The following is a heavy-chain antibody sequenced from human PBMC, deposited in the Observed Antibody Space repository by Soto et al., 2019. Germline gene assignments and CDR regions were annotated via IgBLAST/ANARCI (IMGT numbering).Heavy chain of an antibody. CDR1: GGSFSSGDYY. CDR3: ARDHPDPGIDAFHF. V-gene: IGHV4-30-4*01. J-gene: IGHJ3*01. CDR2: IDNRGSI. Sequence: SETLSLTCTVSGGSFSSGDYYWSWIRQPPDQGLEWIGFIDNRGSIYYNPSLRSRVTMSIDTSKNQVSLKLNSATDADTAVYYCARDHPDPGIDAFHFWGQGTVVTV.